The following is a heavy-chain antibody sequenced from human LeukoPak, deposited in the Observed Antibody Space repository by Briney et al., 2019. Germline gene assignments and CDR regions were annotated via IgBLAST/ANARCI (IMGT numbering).Heavy chain of an antibody. D-gene: IGHD3-22*01. J-gene: IGHJ4*02. CDR2: INPNSGGT. V-gene: IGHV1-2*02. CDR3: ARSYYYDSSGYDLFDY. Sequence: ASVKVSCKASGYILTGYYMHWVRQAPGQGLEWMGWINPNSGGTNYAQKFQGRVTMTTDTSTSTAYMELRSLRSDDTAVYYCARSYYYDSSGYDLFDYWGQGTLVTVSS. CDR1: GYILTGYY.